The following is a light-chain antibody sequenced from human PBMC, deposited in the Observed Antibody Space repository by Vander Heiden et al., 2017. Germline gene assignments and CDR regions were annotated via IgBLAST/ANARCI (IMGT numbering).Light chain of an antibody. CDR3: HQYNNWPET. CDR1: QSVTNK. V-gene: IGKV3-15*01. J-gene: IGKJ1*01. CDR2: GAS. Sequence: IVMPQSPATLSVSPGERATLSCRASQSVTNKVAWYQQKPGQAPRLLIYGASTRATGVPARFSGSGSGTEFTLTISSLQSEDFAVYYCHQYNNWPETFGQGTKVEIK.